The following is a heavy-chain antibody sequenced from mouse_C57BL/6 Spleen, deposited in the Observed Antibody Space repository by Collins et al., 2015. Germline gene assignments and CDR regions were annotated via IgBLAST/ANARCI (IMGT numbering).Heavy chain of an antibody. CDR2: INTYSGVP. Sequence: QIQLVQSGPELKKPGETVKISCKASGYTFTTYGMSWVKQAPGKGLKWMGWINTYSGVPTYADDFKGRFAFSLETSASTAYLQINNLKNEDTATYFCAQANWDVPFAYWGQGTLVTVSA. D-gene: IGHD4-1*01. CDR1: GYTFTTYG. V-gene: IGHV9-3*01. CDR3: AQANWDVPFAY. J-gene: IGHJ3*01.